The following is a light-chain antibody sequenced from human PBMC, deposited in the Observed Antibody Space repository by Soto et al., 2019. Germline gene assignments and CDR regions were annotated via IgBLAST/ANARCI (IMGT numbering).Light chain of an antibody. CDR3: QQYGSSPLFT. J-gene: IGKJ3*01. CDR1: QSVTSY. V-gene: IGKV3-20*01. CDR2: GAS. Sequence: DIVLTQSPATLSLSPGERATLSCRASQSVTSYLAWYQQKPGQAPRLLIYGASSRATGIPDRFSGSGSGTDFTLTISRLEPEDFAVYYCQQYGSSPLFTFGPGTKVDIK.